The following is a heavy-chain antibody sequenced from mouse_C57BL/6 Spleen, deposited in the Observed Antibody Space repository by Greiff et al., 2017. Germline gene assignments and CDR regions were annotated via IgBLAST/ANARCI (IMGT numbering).Heavy chain of an antibody. D-gene: IGHD2-2*01. J-gene: IGHJ1*03. CDR1: GFTFSSYA. V-gene: IGHV5-4*01. CDR2: ISDGGSYT. CDR3: ARDLMGLRRWYFDV. Sequence: DVHLVESGGGLVKPGGSLKLSCAASGFTFSSYAMPWVRQTPEKRLEWVATISDGGSYTYYPDNVKGRFTISRDNAKNNLYLQMSHLKSEDTAMYDSARDLMGLRRWYFDVWGTGTTVTVSS.